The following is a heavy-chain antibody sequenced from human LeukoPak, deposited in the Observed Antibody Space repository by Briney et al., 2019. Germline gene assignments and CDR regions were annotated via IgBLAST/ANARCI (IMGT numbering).Heavy chain of an antibody. CDR3: ARDPDLVAHTYYYRDF. Sequence: ASVKVSCKASGYTFTRYYMHWVRQAPGQGLECMVIINPSGGSTNYAQKFQGSVTMTRDTSTRTVYMELSSQRSEDTAVYYCARDPDLVAHTYYYRDFWGQGTTVTVSS. V-gene: IGHV1-46*01. J-gene: IGHJ6*03. CDR1: GYTFTRYY. CDR2: INPSGGST.